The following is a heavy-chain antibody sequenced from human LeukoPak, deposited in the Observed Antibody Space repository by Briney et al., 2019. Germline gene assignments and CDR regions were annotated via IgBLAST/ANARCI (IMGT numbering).Heavy chain of an antibody. V-gene: IGHV3-15*01. J-gene: IGHJ4*02. CDR3: TPVEEGDYFDY. D-gene: IGHD3-16*01. CDR1: GFTFSNAW. Sequence: PGGSLRLSCAASGFTFSNAWMSWVRQASGKGLEWVGRIKSKTDGGTTDYAAPVKGRFTISRDDSKNTLYLQMNSLKTEDTAVYYCTPVEEGDYFDYWGQGTLVTVSS. CDR2: IKSKTDGGTT.